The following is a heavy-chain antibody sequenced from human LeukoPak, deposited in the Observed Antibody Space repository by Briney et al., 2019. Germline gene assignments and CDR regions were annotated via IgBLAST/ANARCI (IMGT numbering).Heavy chain of an antibody. V-gene: IGHV1-18*01. D-gene: IGHD2-2*01. J-gene: IGHJ4*02. CDR2: ISAYNGNT. Sequence: ASVKVSCKASGYTFTSYGISWVRQAPGQGLEWMGWISAYNGNTNYAQKFQGRVTITRNTSISTAYMELSSLRSEDTAVYYCARGGSTGDFDYWGQGTLVTVSP. CDR1: GYTFTSYG. CDR3: ARGGSTGDFDY.